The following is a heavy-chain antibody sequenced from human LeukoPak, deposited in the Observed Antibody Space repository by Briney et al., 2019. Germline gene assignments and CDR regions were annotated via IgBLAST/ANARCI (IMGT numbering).Heavy chain of an antibody. CDR1: GGSFSGYY. D-gene: IGHD5-18*01. CDR2: INHSGST. V-gene: IGHV4-34*01. Sequence: SETLPLTCAVYGGSFSGYYWSWIRQPPGKGLEWIGEINHSGSTNYNPSLKSRVTISVDTSKNQFSLKLSSVTAADTAVYYCARAHSYGWGPRDAFDIWGQGTMVTVSS. J-gene: IGHJ3*02. CDR3: ARAHSYGWGPRDAFDI.